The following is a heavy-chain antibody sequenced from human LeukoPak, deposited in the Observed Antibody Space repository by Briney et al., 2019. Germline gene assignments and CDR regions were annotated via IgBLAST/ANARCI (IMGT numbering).Heavy chain of an antibody. V-gene: IGHV3-30*19. D-gene: IGHD5-12*01. Sequence: PGRSLRLSCAASGFTFSSYGMHWVRQAPGKGLEWVAVIWYDGSNKYYADSVKGRFTISRDNSKNTLYLQMNSLRADDTAVYYCASGMVAKILGDVDYWGQGTLVTVSS. CDR2: IWYDGSNK. CDR3: ASGMVAKILGDVDY. J-gene: IGHJ4*02. CDR1: GFTFSSYG.